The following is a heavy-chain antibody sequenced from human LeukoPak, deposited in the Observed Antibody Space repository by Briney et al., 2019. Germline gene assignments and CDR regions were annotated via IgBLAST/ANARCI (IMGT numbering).Heavy chain of an antibody. CDR1: GGSFSGYY. D-gene: IGHD3-10*01. CDR2: INHSGST. J-gene: IGHJ4*02. Sequence: PSETLSLTCAVYGGSFSGYYWSWIRQPPGEGLEWIGEINHSGSTNYNPSLKSRVTISVDTSKNQFSLKLSSVTAADTAVYYCARTSIRGVKFDYWGQGTLVTVSS. CDR3: ARTSIRGVKFDY. V-gene: IGHV4-34*01.